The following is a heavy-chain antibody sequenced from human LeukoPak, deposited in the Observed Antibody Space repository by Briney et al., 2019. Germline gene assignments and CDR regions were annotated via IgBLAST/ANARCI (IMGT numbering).Heavy chain of an antibody. Sequence: GGSLRLSCAASGFTFSSYAMSWVRQAPGKGLEWVAFIRYDGSNKYYADSVKGRFTISRDNSKNTLYLQMNSLRAEDTAVYYCAKGNYGDYAEFDYWGQGTLVTVSS. CDR2: IRYDGSNK. V-gene: IGHV3-30*02. CDR1: GFTFSSYA. J-gene: IGHJ4*02. D-gene: IGHD4-17*01. CDR3: AKGNYGDYAEFDY.